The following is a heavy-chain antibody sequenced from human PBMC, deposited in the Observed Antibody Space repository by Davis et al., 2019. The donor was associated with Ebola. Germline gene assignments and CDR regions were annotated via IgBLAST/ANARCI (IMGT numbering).Heavy chain of an antibody. V-gene: IGHV4-4*02. CDR2: INHSGST. Sequence: MPSETLSLTCAVSGGSISSSNWWSWVRQPPGKGLEWIGEINHSGSTNYNPSLKSRVTISVDTSKNQFSLKLSSVTAADTAVYYCARRTLGYCSSTRCYSPFHYWGQGTLVTVSS. J-gene: IGHJ4*02. CDR1: GGSISSSNW. CDR3: ARRTLGYCSSTRCYSPFHY. D-gene: IGHD2-2*01.